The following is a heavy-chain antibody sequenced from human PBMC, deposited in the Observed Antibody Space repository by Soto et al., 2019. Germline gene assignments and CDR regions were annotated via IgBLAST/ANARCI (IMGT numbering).Heavy chain of an antibody. CDR2: INPNSGGT. D-gene: IGHD1-7*01. CDR3: ARDPELHVGPDYYYYGMDV. V-gene: IGHV1-2*02. J-gene: IGHJ6*02. CDR1: GYTFTGYY. Sequence: QVQLVQSGAEVKKPGASVKVSCKASGYTFTGYYMHWVRQAPGQGLEWMGWINPNSGGTNYAQKFQGRVTMTRDTSISTAYMELSRLRSDDTAVYYCARDPELHVGPDYYYYGMDVWGQGTTVTVSS.